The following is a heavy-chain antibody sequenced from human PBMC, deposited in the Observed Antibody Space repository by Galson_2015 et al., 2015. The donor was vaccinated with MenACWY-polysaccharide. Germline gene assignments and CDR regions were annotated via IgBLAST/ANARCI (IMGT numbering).Heavy chain of an antibody. CDR2: VSNSGGNT. CDR3: ARAGIRDVVPTARFSPAPDY. CDR1: GFTFSSYA. V-gene: IGHV3-23*01. D-gene: IGHD3-3*01. J-gene: IGHJ4*02. Sequence: SLRLSCAASGFTFSSYALTWVRQAPGAGLEWVSSVSNSGGNTYYADSVKGRFTISRDNSKNTLYLQMNTLRAEDTAIYYCARAGIRDVVPTARFSPAPDYWGQGTLVTVSS.